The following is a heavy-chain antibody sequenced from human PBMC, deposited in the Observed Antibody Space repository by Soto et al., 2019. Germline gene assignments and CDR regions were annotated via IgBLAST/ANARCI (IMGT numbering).Heavy chain of an antibody. J-gene: IGHJ4*02. CDR1: GFTFTNYA. CDR2: VSSGGST. CDR3: AKRRGAGGHFDY. Sequence: LRLSCAASGFTFTNYAMGWVRQAPGKGLEWVSVVSSGGSTYYADSVTGRFTVSRDNSKNTLSLQMNSLRAEDTAVYYCAKRRGAGGHFDYWGQGALVTVSS. D-gene: IGHD2-15*01. V-gene: IGHV3-23*01.